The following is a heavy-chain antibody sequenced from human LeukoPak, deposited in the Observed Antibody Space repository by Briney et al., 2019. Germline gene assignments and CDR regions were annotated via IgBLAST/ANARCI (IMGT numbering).Heavy chain of an antibody. J-gene: IGHJ4*02. CDR2: ISAGGGST. V-gene: IGHV3-23*01. CDR1: GFIFSSYW. CDR3: AYYDSSGYYYGRLRY. D-gene: IGHD3-22*01. Sequence: GGSLRLSCAASGFIFSSYWMSWVRQTPGKGLEWVSGISAGGGSTHYADSVKGRFTISRDNSKNTLYLHMNSLRAEDTAVYFCAYYDSSGYYYGRLRYWGQGTPVTVSS.